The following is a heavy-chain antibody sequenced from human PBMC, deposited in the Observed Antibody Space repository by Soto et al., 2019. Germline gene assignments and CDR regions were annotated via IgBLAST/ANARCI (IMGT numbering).Heavy chain of an antibody. D-gene: IGHD3-10*01. CDR1: GDTFTTYD. CDR2: INPNSGNI. Sequence: ASVKVSCKASGDTFTTYDINWVRQATGHGLEWMGWINPNSGNIGCAQRFQGRVTMTRDTAIRTAYMEVSSLRSDDTAVYYCAGGRASGSYYLLDYWGQGTLVTVSS. V-gene: IGHV1-8*01. J-gene: IGHJ4*02. CDR3: AGGRASGSYYLLDY.